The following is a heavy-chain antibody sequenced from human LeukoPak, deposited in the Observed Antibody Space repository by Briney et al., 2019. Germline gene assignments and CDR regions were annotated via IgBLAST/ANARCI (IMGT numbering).Heavy chain of an antibody. CDR3: AKDMQPGLNAFDI. CDR1: GFTFSSYA. D-gene: IGHD1-14*01. V-gene: IGHV3-43*01. Sequence: GGSLRLSCAASGFTFSSYAMNWVRQAPGKGLEWVSLISWDGGSTYYADSVKGRFTISRDNSKNSLYLQMNSLRTEDTALYYCAKDMQPGLNAFDIWGQGTMVTVSS. J-gene: IGHJ3*02. CDR2: ISWDGGST.